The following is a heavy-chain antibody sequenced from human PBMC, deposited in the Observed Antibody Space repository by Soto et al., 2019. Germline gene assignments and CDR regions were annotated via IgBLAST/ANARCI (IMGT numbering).Heavy chain of an antibody. CDR2: IKQDGTEK. CDR3: TTSPHRDSERVFV. D-gene: IGHD1-26*01. CDR1: GFTFSTYW. J-gene: IGHJ6*02. Sequence: GVLRLSCAASGFTFSTYWMSWVRRTPGKGLEWVANIKQDGTEKYYVDSVRGRLTVSRDNAKSSLYLQMNSLRVEDTAVYYCTTSPHRDSERVFVWGQGTTVTVSS. V-gene: IGHV3-7*01.